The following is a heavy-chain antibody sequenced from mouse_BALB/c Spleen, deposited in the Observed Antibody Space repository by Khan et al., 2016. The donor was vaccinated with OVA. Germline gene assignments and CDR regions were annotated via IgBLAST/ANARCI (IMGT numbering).Heavy chain of an antibody. CDR1: GYSITSDYA. D-gene: IGHD1-1*01. J-gene: IGHJ2*01. V-gene: IGHV3-2*02. CDR3: ANGRLLLRYPAYFDY. CDR2: ITSSGST. Sequence: VQLKQSGPGLLKPSPSLSLTCTVSGYSITSDYACYWIRQFPRNKLEWMAYITSSGSTTYSPYLRSRISITPDTSTNQSFLQFNSLTTEATATDYCANGRLLLRYPAYFDYWGQGTTLTVSS.